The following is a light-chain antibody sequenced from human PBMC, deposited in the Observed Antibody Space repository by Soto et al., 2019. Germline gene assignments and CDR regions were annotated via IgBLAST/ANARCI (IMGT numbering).Light chain of an antibody. CDR2: DAS. Sequence: EIVLTQSPATLSLSPGEEATLSCRASQSVSSSLAWYQQKPGHAPSLLIYDASNRATGIPTRFSGRGSGPDFSLTISSLEPEDFGVYVCLHRGSLSRTFGQGTNLAI. J-gene: IGKJ1*01. CDR3: LHRGSLSRT. V-gene: IGKV3-11*01. CDR1: QSVSSS.